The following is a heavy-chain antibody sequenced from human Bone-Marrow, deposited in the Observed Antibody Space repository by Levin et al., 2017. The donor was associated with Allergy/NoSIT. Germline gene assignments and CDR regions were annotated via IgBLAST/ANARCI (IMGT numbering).Heavy chain of an antibody. CDR3: ARGGTSDY. J-gene: IGHJ4*02. D-gene: IGHD1-7*01. CDR1: GFTFSRYA. Sequence: GGSLRLSCAASGFTFSRYAMHWVRQAPGKGLEWVAVISYDGSNKYYADSVKGRFTISRDNSKNTLYLQMNSLRAEDTAVYYCARGGTSDYWGQGTLVTVSS. V-gene: IGHV3-30-3*01. CDR2: ISYDGSNK.